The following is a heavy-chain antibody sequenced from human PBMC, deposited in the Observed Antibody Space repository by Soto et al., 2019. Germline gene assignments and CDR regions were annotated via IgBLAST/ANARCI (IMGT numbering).Heavy chain of an antibody. Sequence: GGSLRLSCAASGLTFSTSAMSWVRQAPGKGLEWVSLISASGRSTDYADSVKGRFTISRDNSKSTVYLQMNSLRADDTAVYYCAKDPPSEKLQPDYGMAVWGQGTTVTVSS. CDR2: ISASGRST. D-gene: IGHD2-15*01. V-gene: IGHV3-23*01. J-gene: IGHJ6*02. CDR1: GLTFSTSA. CDR3: AKDPPSEKLQPDYGMAV.